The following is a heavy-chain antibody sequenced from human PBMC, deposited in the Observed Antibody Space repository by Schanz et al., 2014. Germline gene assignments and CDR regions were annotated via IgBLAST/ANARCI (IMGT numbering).Heavy chain of an antibody. CDR1: GFTFSSYS. CDR3: AKSLESCPGGRCSRGYFDN. J-gene: IGHJ4*02. Sequence: EVQLVESGGGLVQPGGSLRLSCTASGFTFSSYSMNWVRQAPGKGLEWVSAISGSGGSTYYADSVKGRFTISRDNSKNTLYLQMNSLRAEDTAVYYCAKSLESCPGGRCSRGYFDNWGQGTRVTVSS. V-gene: IGHV3-23*04. CDR2: ISGSGGST. D-gene: IGHD2-8*02.